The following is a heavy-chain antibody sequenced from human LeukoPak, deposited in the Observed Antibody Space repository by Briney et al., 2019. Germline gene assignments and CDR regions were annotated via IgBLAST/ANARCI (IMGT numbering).Heavy chain of an antibody. CDR1: GFTFSSYA. V-gene: IGHV3-23*01. CDR3: ARDRGYSGYDSGYYYYMDV. Sequence: GGSLRLSCAASGFTFSSYAMSWVRQAPGKGLEWVSAISGSGGSTYYADSVKGRFTISRDNSKNTLYLQMNSLRAEDTAVYYCARDRGYSGYDSGYYYYMDVWGKGTTVTISS. CDR2: ISGSGGST. J-gene: IGHJ6*03. D-gene: IGHD5-12*01.